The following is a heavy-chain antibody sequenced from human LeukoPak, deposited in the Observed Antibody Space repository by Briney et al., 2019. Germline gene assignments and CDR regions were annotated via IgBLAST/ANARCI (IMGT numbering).Heavy chain of an antibody. J-gene: IGHJ3*02. CDR2: IYYSGST. V-gene: IGHV4-39*01. D-gene: IGHD2-8*01. CDR3: ARLQYCTDGVCSFAFDI. CDR1: GGSINSSTYY. Sequence: PSETLSLTCTVSGGSINSSTYYCVWIRQPPGKGLEWIGSIYYSGSTYYNPSLKSRVTISGDTSKNQFSLKLNSVTAADTAVYYCARLQYCTDGVCSFAFDIWGQGTMVTVSS.